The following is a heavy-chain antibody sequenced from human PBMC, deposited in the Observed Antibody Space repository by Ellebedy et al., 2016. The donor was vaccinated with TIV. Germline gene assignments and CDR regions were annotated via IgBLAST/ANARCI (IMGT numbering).Heavy chain of an antibody. CDR2: MNNNGGNT. Sequence: GESLKISCSASGFTFSHYAMHWVRQAPGKGLEYVSAMNNNGGNTYYADSVKGSFTISRDNSKNKLYLQMNSLRPEDTAMYYCVKDRGDIIRDFDYWGQGTLVTVSS. CDR1: GFTFSHYA. V-gene: IGHV3-64D*06. CDR3: VKDRGDIIRDFDY. D-gene: IGHD2-21*02. J-gene: IGHJ4*02.